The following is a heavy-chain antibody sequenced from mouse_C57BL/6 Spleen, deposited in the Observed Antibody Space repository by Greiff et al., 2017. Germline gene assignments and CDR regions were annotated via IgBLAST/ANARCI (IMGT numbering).Heavy chain of an antibody. Sequence: EVKVEESGPGLVKPSQSLSLTCSVTGYSITSGYYWNWIRQFPGNKLEWMGYISYDGSNNYNPSLKNRISITRDTSKNQFFLKLNSVTTEDTATYYCAREEVGYYFEYWGQGTTLTVSS. J-gene: IGHJ2*01. V-gene: IGHV3-6*01. CDR3: AREEVGYYFEY. D-gene: IGHD1-1*02. CDR2: ISYDGSN. CDR1: GYSITSGYY.